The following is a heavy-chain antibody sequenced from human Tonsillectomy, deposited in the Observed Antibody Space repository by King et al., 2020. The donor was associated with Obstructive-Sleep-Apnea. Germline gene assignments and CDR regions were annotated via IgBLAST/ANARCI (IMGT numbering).Heavy chain of an antibody. J-gene: IGHJ5*02. CDR2: IDWDDDK. CDR3: ARTYYDFWSGYPNWLDP. CDR1: GFSLSTSGMC. V-gene: IGHV2-70*11. Sequence: VTLKESGPALVKPTQTLTLTCTFSGFSLSTSGMCVSWIRQPPGKALEWLARIDWDDDKYYSTSLKTRLTISKDTSKNQVVLTMTNMDPVDTATYYCARTYYDFWSGYPNWLDPWGQGTLVTVSS. D-gene: IGHD3-3*01.